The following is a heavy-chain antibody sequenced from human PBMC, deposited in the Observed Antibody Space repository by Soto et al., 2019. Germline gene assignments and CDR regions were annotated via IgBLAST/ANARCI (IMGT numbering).Heavy chain of an antibody. D-gene: IGHD1-26*01. V-gene: IGHV4-31*03. J-gene: IGHJ6*02. CDR1: GGSISSGGYY. CDR2: IYYSGST. CDR3: ARESKGASLQSYGMDV. Sequence: SETLSLTCTVSGGSISSGGYYWSWIRQHPGEGLEWIGYIYYSGSTYYNPSLKSRVTISVDTSKNQFSLKLSSVTAADTAVYYCARESKGASLQSYGMDVWGQGTTVTVS.